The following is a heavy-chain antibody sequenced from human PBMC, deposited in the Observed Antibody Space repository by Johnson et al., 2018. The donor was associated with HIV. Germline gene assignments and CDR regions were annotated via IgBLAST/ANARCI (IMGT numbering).Heavy chain of an antibody. CDR2: IKQDEREK. D-gene: IGHD4-17*01. Sequence: VQLVESGGGVVQPGRSLRLSCAASGFTLSSYWMSWVRQAPGKGLEWVANIKQDEREKYYVDSVKGRFTISRDNAKNSLYLQLNSLRAEDTAVYYCARDASYGDYAFDIWGQGTMVTVSS. V-gene: IGHV3-7*01. CDR1: GFTLSSYW. CDR3: ARDASYGDYAFDI. J-gene: IGHJ3*02.